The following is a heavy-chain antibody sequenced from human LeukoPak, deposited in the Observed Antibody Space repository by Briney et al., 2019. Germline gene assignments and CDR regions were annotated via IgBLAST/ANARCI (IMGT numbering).Heavy chain of an antibody. D-gene: IGHD6-13*01. CDR2: ISSSGSST. Sequence: PGGSLRLSCAASGFTFSSYEMNWVRQAPGKGLEWVSHISSSGSSTHYADSVKGRFTISRDNSKNTLYLQMNSLRAEDTALYYCATGGAAAYYYYYYMDVWGKGTTVTISS. CDR3: ATGGAAAYYYYYYMDV. J-gene: IGHJ6*03. V-gene: IGHV3-48*03. CDR1: GFTFSSYE.